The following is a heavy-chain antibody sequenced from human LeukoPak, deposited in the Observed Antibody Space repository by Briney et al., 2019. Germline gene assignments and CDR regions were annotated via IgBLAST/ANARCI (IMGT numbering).Heavy chain of an antibody. J-gene: IGHJ4*02. CDR1: GFTFSSYW. CDR3: ATGAGCGY. V-gene: IGHV3-7*03. D-gene: IGHD6-19*01. CDR2: IKQDGSER. Sequence: GGSLRLSCAASGFTFSSYWMTWVRQAPGKGLEWVANIKQDGSERNYVDPVKGRFTISRDNAKNSLYLQMNTLRDEGTAVYYCATGAGCGYWGQGTLVTVSS.